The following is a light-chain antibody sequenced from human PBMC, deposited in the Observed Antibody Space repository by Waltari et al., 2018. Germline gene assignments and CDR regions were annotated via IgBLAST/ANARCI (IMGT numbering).Light chain of an antibody. J-gene: IGLJ1*01. CDR1: SSDLGPYNF. CDR2: DVS. Sequence: QSALTQPASVSGSPGQSITISCTGTSSDLGPYNFVSWYQQHPGKAPKFMIYDVSYRPSGVSSRFSGSKSGNTASLTISGLQIEDEADYYCCSYRTPDTLVFGTGTKVTVL. CDR3: CSYRTPDTLV. V-gene: IGLV2-14*03.